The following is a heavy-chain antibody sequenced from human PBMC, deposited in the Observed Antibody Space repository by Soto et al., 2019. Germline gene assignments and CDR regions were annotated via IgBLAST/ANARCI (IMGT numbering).Heavy chain of an antibody. CDR3: TRSIGSGGVIGGFDY. J-gene: IGHJ4*02. CDR1: GGTFNTYA. CDR2: IIPMFATP. Sequence: PSVKVSCTASGGTFNTYAMNWVRQAPGQGLEWMGGIIPMFATPRYAQKFQGRVTITVDESTTTAYMELSSLRSDDTAVYYCTRSIGSGGVIGGFDYWGQGTLVTVSA. D-gene: IGHD3-16*02. V-gene: IGHV1-69*01.